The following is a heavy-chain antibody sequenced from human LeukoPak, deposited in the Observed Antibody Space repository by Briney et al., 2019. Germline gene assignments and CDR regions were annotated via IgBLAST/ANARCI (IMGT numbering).Heavy chain of an antibody. Sequence: PGGSLRLSRAASGFTFSSYAMSWVRQAPGKGLEWVSAISGSGGSTYYADSVKGRFTISRDNSKNTLYLQMNSLRAEDTAVYYCAKEMDSGSYYWYFDYWGQGALVTVSS. CDR1: GFTFSSYA. J-gene: IGHJ4*02. CDR2: ISGSGGST. D-gene: IGHD1-26*01. CDR3: AKEMDSGSYYWYFDY. V-gene: IGHV3-23*01.